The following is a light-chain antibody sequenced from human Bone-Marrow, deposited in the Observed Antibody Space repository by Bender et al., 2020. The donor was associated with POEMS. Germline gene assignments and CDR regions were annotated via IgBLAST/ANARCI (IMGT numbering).Light chain of an antibody. CDR1: SSNLGAGYD. V-gene: IGLV1-50*01. CDR3: AAWEDSLNGWV. CDR2: INN. J-gene: IGLJ3*02. Sequence: QSALTQPPSVSGAPGQRVTISCTGSSSNLGAGYDVHWHQQFPGTAPKLLIYINNQRPSGVPDRFSGSKSGTSASLAISGLQSEDEADYYCAAWEDSLNGWVFGGGTKLTVL.